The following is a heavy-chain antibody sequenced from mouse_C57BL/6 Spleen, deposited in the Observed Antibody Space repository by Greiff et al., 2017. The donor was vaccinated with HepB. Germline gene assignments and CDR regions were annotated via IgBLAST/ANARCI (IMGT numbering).Heavy chain of an antibody. Sequence: QLQQPGAELVKPGASVKLSCKALGYTFTEYTIHWVKQRSGQGLEWIGWFYPGSGSIKYNEKFKDKSTLTADKSPSKVYMEISRLTSEDSAVYFCARHEGNWDRYYFDYWGQGTTLTVSS. CDR2: FYPGSGSI. CDR3: ARHEGNWDRYYFDY. D-gene: IGHD4-1*01. CDR1: GYTFTEYT. J-gene: IGHJ2*01. V-gene: IGHV1-62-2*01.